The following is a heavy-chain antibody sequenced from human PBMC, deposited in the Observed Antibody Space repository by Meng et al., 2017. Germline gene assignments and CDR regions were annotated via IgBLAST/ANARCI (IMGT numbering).Heavy chain of an antibody. CDR3: ARDHGRYSYGYYYGMDV. CDR1: GFTFSSYS. V-gene: IGHV3-21*01. J-gene: IGHJ6*02. CDR2: ISSSSSYI. Sequence: GGSLRLSCAASGFTFSSYSMNWVRQAPGKGLEWVSSISSSSSYIYYADSVKGRFTISRDNAKNSLYLQMNSLRAEDTAVYYCARDHGRYSYGYYYGMDVWGQGTTVTVSS. D-gene: IGHD5-18*01.